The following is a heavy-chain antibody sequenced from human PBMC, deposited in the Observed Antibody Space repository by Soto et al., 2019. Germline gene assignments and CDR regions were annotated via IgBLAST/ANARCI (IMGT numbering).Heavy chain of an antibody. CDR2: ISSSSTTI. J-gene: IGHJ6*02. D-gene: IGHD3-10*01. CDR3: ASRGGLVRGNYYGMDV. Sequence: EVQLVESGGGLVQTGGSLRLSCAATGFTFSSYSMNWVRQAPGKGLEWISYISSSSTTIYYADSVKGRFTISRDNAENSLDLQMNSLRVDDTAVYYCASRGGLVRGNYYGMDVWGQGTTVTVSS. CDR1: GFTFSSYS. V-gene: IGHV3-48*01.